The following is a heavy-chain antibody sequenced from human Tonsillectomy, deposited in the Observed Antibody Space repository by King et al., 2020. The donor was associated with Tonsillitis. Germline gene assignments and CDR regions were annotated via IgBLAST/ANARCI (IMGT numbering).Heavy chain of an antibody. D-gene: IGHD6-13*01. CDR1: GYTFTGYY. Sequence: VQLVESGAEVKKPGASVKVSCKASGYTFTGYYMHWVRQSPGQGLEWMGWINPNSGGTNNGQKFQGRVTMTRDTSISTAYMELSRLRSDDTAVYYCAREPYSSSWDDAFDIWGQGTMVTVSS. CDR3: AREPYSSSWDDAFDI. J-gene: IGHJ3*02. V-gene: IGHV1-2*02. CDR2: INPNSGGT.